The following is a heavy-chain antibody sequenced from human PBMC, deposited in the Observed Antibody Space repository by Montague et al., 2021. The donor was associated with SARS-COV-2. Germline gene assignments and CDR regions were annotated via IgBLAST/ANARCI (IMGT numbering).Heavy chain of an antibody. J-gene: IGHJ6*03. CDR2: VAHDGST. Sequence: SETLSLTCTVHGGSISTCSWYWNWHRPRPGLGWDGVVAHDGSTNTNSTPKLKVPISAATSKTQFSFKLTSVAAADTAVYYCARLGDGVVPSPRLGVGPYYSYDMDVWGKGTTVTVSS. CDR3: ARLGDGVVPSPRLGVGPYYSYDMDV. D-gene: IGHD3-10*01. CDR1: GGSISTCS. V-gene: IGHV4-34*01.